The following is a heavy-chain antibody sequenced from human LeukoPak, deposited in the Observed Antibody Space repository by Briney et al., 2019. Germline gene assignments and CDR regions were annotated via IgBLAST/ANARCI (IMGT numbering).Heavy chain of an antibody. CDR2: IYYSGST. J-gene: IGHJ5*02. Sequence: SETLSLTCAVYGGSISSGDYYWSWIRQPPGKGLEWIGYIYYSGSTYYNPSLKSRVTISVDTSKNQFSLKLSSVTAADTAVYYCARGPTAANWFDPWGQGTLVTVSS. D-gene: IGHD6-13*01. CDR1: GGSISSGDYY. CDR3: ARGPTAANWFDP. V-gene: IGHV4-30-4*01.